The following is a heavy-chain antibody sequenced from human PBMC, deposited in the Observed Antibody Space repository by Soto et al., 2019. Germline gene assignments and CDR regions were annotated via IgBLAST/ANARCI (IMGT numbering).Heavy chain of an antibody. V-gene: IGHV4-34*01. CDR2: INHSGST. Sequence: SETLSLTCAVYGGSFSGYYWSWIRQPPGKGLEWIGEINHSGSTNYNPSLKSRVTISVDTSKNQFSLKLSSVTAADTAVYYCARDRITMVRGKRQSWPFDSWGQGTLVTVSA. CDR3: ARDRITMVRGKRQSWPFDS. J-gene: IGHJ5*01. D-gene: IGHD3-10*01. CDR1: GGSFSGYY.